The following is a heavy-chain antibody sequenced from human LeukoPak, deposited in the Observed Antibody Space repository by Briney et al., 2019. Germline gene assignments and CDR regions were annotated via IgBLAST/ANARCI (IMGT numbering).Heavy chain of an antibody. CDR2: ISYDGSNK. CDR1: GFTFSSYG. J-gene: IGHJ4*02. CDR3: ARDRTTVAYYFDY. Sequence: GRSLRLSCAASGFTFSSYGMHWVRQAPGKGLEWVAVISYDGSNKYYADSVKGRFTISRDNSKNTLYLQMNSLRAEDTAVYYCARDRTTVAYYFDYWGQGTLVTVSS. D-gene: IGHD4-23*01. V-gene: IGHV3-30*03.